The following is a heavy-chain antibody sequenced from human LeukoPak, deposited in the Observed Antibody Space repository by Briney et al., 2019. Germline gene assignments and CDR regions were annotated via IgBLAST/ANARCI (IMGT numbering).Heavy chain of an antibody. V-gene: IGHV3-23*01. J-gene: IGHJ4*02. CDR3: AKDRTYHSDFSAYYFSPPLQQY. Sequence: GGSLRLSCVASGCTFTNYAMTWVRQAPGKGLEWVSSIFNTGSTYYADSVKGRVTISRDNSRNMVYLQMNSLRAEDTAVYYCAKDRTYHSDFSAYYFSPPLQQYWGQGTLVTVSS. CDR1: GCTFTNYA. CDR2: IFNTGST. D-gene: IGHD3-22*01.